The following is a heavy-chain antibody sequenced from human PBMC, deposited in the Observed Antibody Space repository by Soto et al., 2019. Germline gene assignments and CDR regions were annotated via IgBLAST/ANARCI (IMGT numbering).Heavy chain of an antibody. V-gene: IGHV1-2*02. CDR3: ARDRGGEGGYFDL. CDR1: GYTFTGYY. Sequence: QVQLVQAGAEVKKPGASVKVSCKASGYTFTGYYMHWVRQAPGQGLEWMGWINPNSGGTNYAQKFEGRATMTRDTSISTAYRERSRLRSDDTAVYYGARDRGGEGGYFDLWGRGTLVTVSS. CDR2: INPNSGGT. J-gene: IGHJ2*01. D-gene: IGHD3-10*01.